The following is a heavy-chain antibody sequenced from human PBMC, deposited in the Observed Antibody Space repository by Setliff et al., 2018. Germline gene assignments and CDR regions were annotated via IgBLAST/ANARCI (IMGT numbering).Heavy chain of an antibody. CDR1: GFRFTNYG. Sequence: GASVKVSCKTSGFRFTNYGINWVRQAPGQGLEWMGWMSAYAQKFQGRVTMTTDTPTSTAYMELRSLTSDDTAVYYCARGPLDFVVVPAAAKFDYWGQGTLVTVSS. CDR2: MSAY. CDR3: ARGPLDFVVVPAAAKFDY. V-gene: IGHV1-18*01. D-gene: IGHD2-2*01. J-gene: IGHJ4*02.